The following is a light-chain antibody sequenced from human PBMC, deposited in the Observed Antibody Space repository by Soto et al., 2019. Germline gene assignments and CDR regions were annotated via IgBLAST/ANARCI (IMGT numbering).Light chain of an antibody. Sequence: EIVLTQSPATLSLSPGARATLSFRASQSVSSDLAWYHQKPGQAPRLLIYGASTRATGIPARFSGSGSGTDFTLTISRLEPEDFAVYYCQQYGSSPRITFGQGTRLEIK. CDR1: QSVSSD. J-gene: IGKJ5*01. CDR3: QQYGSSPRIT. CDR2: GAS. V-gene: IGKV3-20*01.